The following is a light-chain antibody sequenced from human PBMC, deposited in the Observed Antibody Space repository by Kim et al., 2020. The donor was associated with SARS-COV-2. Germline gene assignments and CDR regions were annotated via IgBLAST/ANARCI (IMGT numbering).Light chain of an antibody. Sequence: QSALTQPASVSGSLGQSITISCTGTNNDVGGRDYVSWYRQYPGKAPKFIIYEDKNRPSGVSNRFSGSKSGNTASLTISGLQADDEADYYCCSHTSSRTWVFGGGTKVTVL. J-gene: IGLJ3*02. CDR3: CSHTSSRTWV. CDR2: EDK. V-gene: IGLV2-14*03. CDR1: NNDVGGRDY.